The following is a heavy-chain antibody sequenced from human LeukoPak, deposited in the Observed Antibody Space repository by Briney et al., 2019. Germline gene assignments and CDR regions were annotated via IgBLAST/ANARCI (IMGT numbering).Heavy chain of an antibody. CDR3: ARQPRITMVRGVMRAFDI. D-gene: IGHD3-10*01. CDR1: GGSLSGYY. V-gene: IGHV4-34*01. J-gene: IGHJ3*02. CDR2: INHSGST. Sequence: SETLSLTCAVSGGSLSGYYWSWIRQPPGKGLEWIGEINHSGSTNYNPSLKSRVTISVDTSKNQFSLKLSSVTAADTAVYYCARQPRITMVRGVMRAFDIWGQGTMVTVSS.